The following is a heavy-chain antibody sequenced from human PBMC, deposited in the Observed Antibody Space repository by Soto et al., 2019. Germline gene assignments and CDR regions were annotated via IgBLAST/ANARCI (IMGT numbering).Heavy chain of an antibody. V-gene: IGHV3-48*01. D-gene: IGHD3-3*02. Sequence: GGSLRLSCAASGFTFITYSMNLVRQAPGKGLEWLSYINNRYGIISYADSVKGRFTISSDNAKNSLYLQMNSLRAEDTAVYYCARDHLYAFDIWGRGTMVTVSS. CDR2: INNRYGII. CDR3: ARDHLYAFDI. J-gene: IGHJ3*02. CDR1: GFTFITYS.